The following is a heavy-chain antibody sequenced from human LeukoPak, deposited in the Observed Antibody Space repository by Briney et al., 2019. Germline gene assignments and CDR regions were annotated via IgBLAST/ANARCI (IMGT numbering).Heavy chain of an antibody. Sequence: GGSLRLSCAASGYTFSDAWMSWVRQAPGKGLEWVGRIKSKADGGTTDYAAPVKGRFTISRDDSKNTLYLQMHSLNSEDKAVYYCTTYCSSTSCYLFDYWGQGTLVTVSS. CDR1: GYTFSDAW. D-gene: IGHD2-2*01. J-gene: IGHJ4*02. V-gene: IGHV3-15*01. CDR2: IKSKADGGTT. CDR3: TTYCSSTSCYLFDY.